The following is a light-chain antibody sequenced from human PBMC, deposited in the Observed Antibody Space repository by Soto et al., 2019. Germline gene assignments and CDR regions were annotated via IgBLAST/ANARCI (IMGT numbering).Light chain of an antibody. CDR1: QTISSY. V-gene: IGKV3-20*01. Sequence: IVLTQSPGTMSLAPGGRGTLSFRASQTISSYLLWYQQKPGQAPRLLIYDASNRATGIPDRFSGSGSGTDFTLTISRLEPEDFAVYYCQQYGSSGTFGQGTKVDIK. J-gene: IGKJ1*01. CDR2: DAS. CDR3: QQYGSSGT.